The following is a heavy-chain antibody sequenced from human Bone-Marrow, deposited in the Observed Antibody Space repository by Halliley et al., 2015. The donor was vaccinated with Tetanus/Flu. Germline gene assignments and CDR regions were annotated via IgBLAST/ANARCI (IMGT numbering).Heavy chain of an antibody. J-gene: IGHJ3*02. D-gene: IGHD2-15*01. CDR2: INPRSGGT. V-gene: IGHV1-46*01. Sequence: QLVQSGAEVKKPGASVKVSCKTSGYSFTNYHMFWVQQAPGQGLEWMGTINPRSGGTIYAQKFQGRVTMTRDTSTRTVYMELSSRRSEDTAVYYCASDSGGPAFDIWGQGTMVILSS. CDR1: GYSFTNYH. CDR3: ASDSGGPAFDI.